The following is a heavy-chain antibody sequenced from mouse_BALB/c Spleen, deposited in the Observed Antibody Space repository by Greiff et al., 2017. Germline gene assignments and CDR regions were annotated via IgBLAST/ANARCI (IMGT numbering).Heavy chain of an antibody. CDR1: GFTFSSFG. CDR3: ARDPRSTMITYYAMDY. D-gene: IGHD2-4*01. Sequence: VESGGGLVQPGGSRKLSCAASGFTFSSFGMHWVRQAPEKGLEWVAYISSGSSTIYYADTVKGRFTISRDNPKNTLFLQMTSLRSEDTAMYYCARDPRSTMITYYAMDYWGQGTSVTVSS. J-gene: IGHJ4*01. CDR2: ISSGSSTI. V-gene: IGHV5-17*02.